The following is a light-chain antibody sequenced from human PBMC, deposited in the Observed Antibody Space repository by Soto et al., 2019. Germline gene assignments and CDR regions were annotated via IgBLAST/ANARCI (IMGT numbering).Light chain of an antibody. J-gene: IGKJ1*01. CDR1: HGISNY. CDR3: QKYNRAPWT. CDR2: AAS. Sequence: DIQMTQSPSSLSASVGDRVTITCRASHGISNYLAWYQQKPGKVPKLLIYAASTLQSGVPSRFSGSGSGTDFTLTISRLKPEDVATYYCQKYNRAPWTFGQGTKVEIK. V-gene: IGKV1-27*01.